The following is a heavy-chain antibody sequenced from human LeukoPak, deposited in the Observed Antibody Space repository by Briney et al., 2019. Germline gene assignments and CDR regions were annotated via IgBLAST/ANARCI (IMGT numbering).Heavy chain of an antibody. V-gene: IGHV1-69*04. CDR2: IIPILGIA. CDR3: ARDLSGIAAVNYFDY. J-gene: IGHJ4*02. Sequence: SVKVSCKASGGTFSSYAISWVRQAPGQGLEWMGRIIPILGIANYAQKFQGRVTITADKSTSTAYMELSSLRSEDTAVYYCARDLSGIAAVNYFDYWGQGTLVTVSS. D-gene: IGHD6-13*01. CDR1: GGTFSSYA.